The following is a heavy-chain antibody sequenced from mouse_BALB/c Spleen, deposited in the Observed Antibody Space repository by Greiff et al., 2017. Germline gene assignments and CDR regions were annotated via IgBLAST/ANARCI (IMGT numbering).Heavy chain of an antibody. D-gene: IGHD1-2*01. V-gene: IGHV2-9-2*01. Sequence: QVQLKESGPGLVAPSQSLSITCTVSGFTLTSYDMSWIRQPPGKGLEWLGVIWTGGGTNYNSAFMSRLSISKDNSKSQVFLKMNSLQTDDTAIYYCVRDKGDGYYAMDYWGQGTSVTVSS. CDR1: GFTLTSYD. CDR2: IWTGGGT. CDR3: VRDKGDGYYAMDY. J-gene: IGHJ4*01.